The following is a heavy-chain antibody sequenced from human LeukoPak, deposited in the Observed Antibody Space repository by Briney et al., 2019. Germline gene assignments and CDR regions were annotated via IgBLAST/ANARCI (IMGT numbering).Heavy chain of an antibody. CDR3: ARGVFDY. J-gene: IGHJ4*02. V-gene: IGHV3-48*01. CDR1: GFTFSTYG. CDR2: ISSSGSPI. Sequence: GGSLRLSCAASGFTFSTYGMNWVRQAPGRGLEWVSHISSSGSPIYYADSVKGRFTISRDNAKKSLYLQMNSLRAEDTGMYYCARGVFDYWGQGTLVAVSS.